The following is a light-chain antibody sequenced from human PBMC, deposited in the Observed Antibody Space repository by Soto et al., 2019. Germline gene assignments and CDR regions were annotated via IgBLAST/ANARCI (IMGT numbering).Light chain of an antibody. J-gene: IGLJ2*01. Sequence: QSALTQPPSASGSPGQSVTISCTGTSSDVGNYNFVSWYQQHPGKAPKLMIYEVTKRPSGVPDRFSGSKSGNMASLTVSGLRAEDEADYYCSSFAGSNNLVFGGGTKVTVL. CDR3: SSFAGSNNLV. CDR1: SSDVGNYNF. V-gene: IGLV2-8*01. CDR2: EVT.